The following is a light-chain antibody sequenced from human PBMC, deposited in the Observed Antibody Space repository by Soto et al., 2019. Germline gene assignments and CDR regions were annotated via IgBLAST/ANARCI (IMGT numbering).Light chain of an antibody. CDR2: GTS. Sequence: EIVLTQSPXPLSLSPGERATLSCRASQSVSSSYLAWYQQKPGQAPRLRIYGTSSRATGIPTRFSGSGSGTDFTLSITRLEPEAFAVYYCQQYENSLGLTFGQGTKVDI. V-gene: IGKV3-20*01. CDR1: QSVSSSY. CDR3: QQYENSLGLT. J-gene: IGKJ1*01.